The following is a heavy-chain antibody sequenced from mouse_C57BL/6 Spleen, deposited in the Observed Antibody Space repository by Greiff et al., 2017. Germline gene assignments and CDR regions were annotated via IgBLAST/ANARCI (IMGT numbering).Heavy chain of an antibody. D-gene: IGHD4-1*02. V-gene: IGHV1-69*01. Sequence: LQQPGAELVMPGASVKLSCKASGYTFTSYWMHWVKQRPGQGLEWIGEIDPSDSHTNYNQKFKGKSTLTVDKSSSTAYMQLSSLTSEDSAVYYCARSSTGFDYWGQGTTLTVSS. CDR3: ARSSTGFDY. CDR1: GYTFTSYW. CDR2: IDPSDSHT. J-gene: IGHJ2*01.